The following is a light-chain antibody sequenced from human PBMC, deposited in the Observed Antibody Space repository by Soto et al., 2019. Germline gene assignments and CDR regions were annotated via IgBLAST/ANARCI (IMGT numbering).Light chain of an antibody. V-gene: IGKV4-1*01. CDR2: WAS. J-gene: IGKJ2*01. CDR1: QSILYSSNNKNY. CDR3: QHYDSAPPT. Sequence: DIVMTQSPDSLAVSLGERATINCKSSQSILYSSNNKNYLAWYQQSPGQPPKLLIYWASTRESGVPDRFSGSGSGADFTLTISSLQAEDVAVYYCQHYDSAPPTFGQGTKLEIK.